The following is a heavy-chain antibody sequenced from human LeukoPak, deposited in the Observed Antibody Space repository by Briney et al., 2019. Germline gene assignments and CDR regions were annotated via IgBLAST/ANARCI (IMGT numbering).Heavy chain of an antibody. J-gene: IGHJ4*02. D-gene: IGHD1-26*01. Sequence: SETLSLTCTVSGGSISSYYWNWIRQPAGKGLEWIGRICTSGSTNYNPSLKSRVTMSVDTSKNQFSLKLSSVTAADTAVYYCARDGIVGAKYYFDYWGQGTLVTVSS. CDR1: GGSISSYY. CDR3: ARDGIVGAKYYFDY. V-gene: IGHV4-4*07. CDR2: ICTSGST.